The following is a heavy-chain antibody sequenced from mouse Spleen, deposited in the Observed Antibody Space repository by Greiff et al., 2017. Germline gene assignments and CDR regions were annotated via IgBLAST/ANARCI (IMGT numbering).Heavy chain of an antibody. J-gene: IGHJ2*01. CDR2: INPGSGGT. V-gene: IGHV1-54*01. D-gene: IGHD1-1*01. CDR3: ARRGYYYGSSDYFDY. CDR1: GYAFTNYL. Sequence: VKLQESGAELVRPGTSVKVSCKASGYAFTNYLIEWVKQRPGQGLAWIGVINPGSGGTNYNEKFKGKATLTADKSSSTAYMQLSSLTSEDSAVYFCARRGYYYGSSDYFDYWGQGTTLTVSS.